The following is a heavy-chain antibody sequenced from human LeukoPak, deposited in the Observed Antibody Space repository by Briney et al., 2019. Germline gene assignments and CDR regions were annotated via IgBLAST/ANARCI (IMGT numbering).Heavy chain of an antibody. V-gene: IGHV4-39*01. CDR1: GGSINSSSYY. CDR2: IYYSGST. Sequence: KPSETLSLTCTVSGGSINSSSYYWGWIRQPPGKGLEWIGNIYYSGSTYYKPSLKSRVTVSVDTSKNQFSLKLTSVTAADTAVYYCARRRAYSNNWYAFDIWGQGTMVTVSS. CDR3: ARRRAYSNNWYAFDI. D-gene: IGHD6-13*01. J-gene: IGHJ3*02.